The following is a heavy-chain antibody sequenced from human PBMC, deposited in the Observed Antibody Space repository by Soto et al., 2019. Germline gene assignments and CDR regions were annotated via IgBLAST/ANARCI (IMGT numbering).Heavy chain of an antibody. CDR3: TRIAPSYNMDV. CDR2: IRNKADNYAT. CDR1: GFTFSGSA. D-gene: IGHD2-21*01. J-gene: IGHJ6*02. V-gene: IGHV3-73*02. Sequence: EVHLVESGGGLVQPGGSLRLSCAASGFTFSGSAMHWVRQASGKGLEWVGRIRNKADNYATAYTASVKGRFIISRDDSKTTAYLQMNSLQPEDTALYYCTRIAPSYNMDVWGQGTTVTVSS.